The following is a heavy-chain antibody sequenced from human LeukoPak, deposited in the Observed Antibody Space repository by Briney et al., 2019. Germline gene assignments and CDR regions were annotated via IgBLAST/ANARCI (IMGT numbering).Heavy chain of an antibody. V-gene: IGHV1-69*06. Sequence: SVKVSCKASGGTFSSYAISWVRQAPGQGLEWMGGIIPIFGTANYAQKFQGRVTITADKSTSTAYMELSSLRSEDTAVYYCARGRESMLPVDYWGQGTLVTVSS. D-gene: IGHD3-10*01. CDR1: GGTFSSYA. J-gene: IGHJ4*02. CDR2: IIPIFGTA. CDR3: ARGRESMLPVDY.